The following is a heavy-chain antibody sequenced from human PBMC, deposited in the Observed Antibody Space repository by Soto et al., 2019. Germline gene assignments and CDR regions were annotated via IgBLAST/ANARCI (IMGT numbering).Heavy chain of an antibody. V-gene: IGHV3-23*01. D-gene: IGHD5-18*01. CDR3: ARYISGVRYYGMDF. CDR2: IGESGTPT. Sequence: GGSLRLSCAASGFTFSIYAMKWVRQAPGKGLEWVSLIGESGTPTYYADSVKGRFTISRDNSGNTLFLEMYSLRAEDTAVYYCARYISGVRYYGMDFWGQGTTVTVSS. J-gene: IGHJ6*02. CDR1: GFTFSIYA.